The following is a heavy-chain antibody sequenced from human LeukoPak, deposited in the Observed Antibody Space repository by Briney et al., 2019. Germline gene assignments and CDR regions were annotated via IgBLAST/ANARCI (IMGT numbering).Heavy chain of an antibody. V-gene: IGHV3-49*04. Sequence: PGGSLRLSCTPSGFTFGDYAMSWVRQGPGKGLEWVGVIRNKAYGGPPEYAASVKGRFTISRDDSKNIVYLQMNSLKTEDTAVYYCTRRRGYSTYYYYYGMDVWGQGTTVTVSS. J-gene: IGHJ6*02. D-gene: IGHD3-3*01. CDR1: GFTFGDYA. CDR2: IRNKAYGGPP. CDR3: TRRRGYSTYYYYYGMDV.